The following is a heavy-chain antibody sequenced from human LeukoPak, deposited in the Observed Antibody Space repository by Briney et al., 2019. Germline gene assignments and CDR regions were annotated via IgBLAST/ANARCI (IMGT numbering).Heavy chain of an antibody. V-gene: IGHV3-23*01. CDR2: ISGSGGST. D-gene: IGHD5-18*01. J-gene: IGHJ3*02. Sequence: GGSLRLSCAASGFTFSSYAMSWVRQAPGKGLEWVSAISGSGGSTYYADSVKGRFTISRDNAKNSLYLQMNSLRAEDTAVYYCARDHQLWLLSSAFDIWGQGTMVTVSS. CDR3: ARDHQLWLLSSAFDI. CDR1: GFTFSSYA.